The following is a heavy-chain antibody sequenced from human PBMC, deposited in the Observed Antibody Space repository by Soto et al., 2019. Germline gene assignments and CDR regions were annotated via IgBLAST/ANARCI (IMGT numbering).Heavy chain of an antibody. CDR2: ISYDGSNK. CDR1: GFTFSSYG. J-gene: IGHJ4*02. Sequence: GGSLRLSCAASGFTFSSYGMHWVRQAPGKGLEWVAVISYDGSNKYYADSVKGRFTISRDNSKNTLYLQMNSLRAEDTAVYYCAKGWLRGEADYFDYWGQGTLVTVSS. V-gene: IGHV3-30*18. CDR3: AKGWLRGEADYFDY. D-gene: IGHD5-12*01.